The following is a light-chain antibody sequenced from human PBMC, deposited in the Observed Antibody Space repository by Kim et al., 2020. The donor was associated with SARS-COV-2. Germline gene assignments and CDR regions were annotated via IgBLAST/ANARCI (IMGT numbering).Light chain of an antibody. CDR1: QIIRSDY. Sequence: DIVLTQSPGTLSLSPGERATLSCRASQIIRSDYLAWYQQKPGQAPSLLVYETSNRATGIPDRFSGSGSGTDFTLTITRLEPEDFAVYFCQRNDKTPVTFGQGTKVDIK. V-gene: IGKV3-20*01. CDR2: ETS. J-gene: IGKJ1*01. CDR3: QRNDKTPVT.